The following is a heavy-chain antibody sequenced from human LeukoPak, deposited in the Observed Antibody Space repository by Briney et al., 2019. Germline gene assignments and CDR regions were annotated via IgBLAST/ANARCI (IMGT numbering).Heavy chain of an antibody. J-gene: IGHJ4*02. V-gene: IGHV3-7*01. Sequence: GGSLRLSCAASGSTFSSYWMSWVRQAPGKGLEWVANIKQDGSEKYYVDSVKGRFTISRDNAKNSLYLQMNSLRAEDTAVYYCARMSGYCSRTSRYTPPFDYWGQGTLVTVSS. D-gene: IGHD2-2*02. CDR3: ARMSGYCSRTSRYTPPFDY. CDR1: GSTFSSYW. CDR2: IKQDGSEK.